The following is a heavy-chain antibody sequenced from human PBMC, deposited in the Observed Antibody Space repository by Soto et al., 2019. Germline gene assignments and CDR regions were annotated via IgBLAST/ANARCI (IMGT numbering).Heavy chain of an antibody. CDR1: GGSFSGYY. CDR3: ARGSPPNVDTAMELKTMGSSIDY. D-gene: IGHD5-18*01. CDR2: INHSGST. J-gene: IGHJ4*02. Sequence: SETLSLTCAVYGGSFSGYYWSWIRQPPGKGLEWIGEINHSGSTNYNPSLKSRVTISVDTSKNQFSLKLSSVTAADTAVYYCARGSPPNVDTAMELKTMGSSIDYWGQGTLVTVSS. V-gene: IGHV4-34*01.